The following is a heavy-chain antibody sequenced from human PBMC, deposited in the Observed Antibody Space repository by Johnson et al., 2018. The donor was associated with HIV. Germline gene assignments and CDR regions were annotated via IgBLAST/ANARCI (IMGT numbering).Heavy chain of an antibody. V-gene: IGHV3-30*02. CDR2: IRYDGSNK. D-gene: IGHD3-22*01. CDR1: GFTFSSYG. Sequence: QMLLVESGGGVVQPGGSLRLSCAASGFTFSSYGMHWVRQAPGKGLEWVAFIRYDGSNKYYADSVKGRLTISRDDPRNTVYLQMNSLRAEDTAVYYCAKGIVVGVRAFDIWGQGTMVTVSS. J-gene: IGHJ3*02. CDR3: AKGIVVGVRAFDI.